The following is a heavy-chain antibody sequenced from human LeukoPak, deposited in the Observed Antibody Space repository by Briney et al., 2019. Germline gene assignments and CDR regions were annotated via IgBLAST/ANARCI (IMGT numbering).Heavy chain of an antibody. Sequence: GSLRLSCAASGFTFSAYNMIWVRQPPGKGLEWIGEINHSGSTNYNPSLKSRVTISVDTSKNQFSLKLSSVTAADTAVYYCARGRGPVWINWGQGTLVTVSS. CDR3: ARGRGPVWIN. CDR1: GFTFSAYN. D-gene: IGHD2-2*03. J-gene: IGHJ4*02. V-gene: IGHV4-34*01. CDR2: INHSGST.